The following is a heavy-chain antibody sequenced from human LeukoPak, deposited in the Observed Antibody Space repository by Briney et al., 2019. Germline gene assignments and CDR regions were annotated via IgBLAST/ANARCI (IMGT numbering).Heavy chain of an antibody. J-gene: IGHJ3*02. CDR2: ISAYNGNT. D-gene: IGHD3-22*01. Sequence: ASVKVSCKASGYTFTSYGISWVRQAPGQGLEWMGWISAYNGNTNYAQKFQGRVTITADESTNTAYMELSSLRSEDTAVYYCARPTTYYYDSSAYHVDGFDIWGQGTMVTVSS. CDR3: ARPTTYYYDSSAYHVDGFDI. CDR1: GYTFTSYG. V-gene: IGHV1-18*01.